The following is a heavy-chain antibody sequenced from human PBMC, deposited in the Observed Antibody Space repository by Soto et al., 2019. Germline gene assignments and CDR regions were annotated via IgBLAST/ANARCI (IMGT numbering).Heavy chain of an antibody. CDR2: ISSSGSYI. V-gene: IGHV3-21*01. CDR3: ARARQLAPTNWFDP. J-gene: IGHJ5*02. D-gene: IGHD6-13*01. Sequence: EVQLVESGGGLVKPGWSLRLSCAASGCTFSSYSMNWVRQAPGKGLEWVSSISSSGSYIYYADSVKGRFTISRDNAKNSLYLQRNSLGAEDTAVDYCARARQLAPTNWFDPWGQGTLVTVSS. CDR1: GCTFSSYS.